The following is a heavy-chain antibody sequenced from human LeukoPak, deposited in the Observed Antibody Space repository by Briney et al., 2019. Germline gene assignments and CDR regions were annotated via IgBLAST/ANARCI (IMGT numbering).Heavy chain of an antibody. J-gene: IGHJ4*02. CDR1: GYTFTGYY. Sequence: ASVKVSCKASGYTFTGYYMHWVRQAPGQGLEWMGWINPNSGGTNYAQKFQGRVTMTRDTSISTAYMELSRLRSDDTAVYHCARSLLIAAAVRGHPAYWGQGTLVTVSS. CDR3: ARSLLIAAAVRGHPAY. CDR2: INPNSGGT. D-gene: IGHD6-13*01. V-gene: IGHV1-2*02.